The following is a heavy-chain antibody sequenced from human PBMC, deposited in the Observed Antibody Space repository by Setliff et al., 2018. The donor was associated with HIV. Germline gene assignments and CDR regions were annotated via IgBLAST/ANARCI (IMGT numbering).Heavy chain of an antibody. Sequence: SGPTLVNPTQTLTLTCTFSGFSLSTSGMCVSWIRQPPGKALEWLARIDWDEVKYYSTSLKTRLTISKDTSKNQVVLTMTNMDPVDTASYYCARMGNYDSSGYYSNKYYFDYWGQGTLVTVSS. D-gene: IGHD3-22*01. CDR3: ARMGNYDSSGYYSNKYYFDY. CDR2: IDWDEVK. CDR1: GFSLSTSGMC. V-gene: IGHV2-70*11. J-gene: IGHJ4*02.